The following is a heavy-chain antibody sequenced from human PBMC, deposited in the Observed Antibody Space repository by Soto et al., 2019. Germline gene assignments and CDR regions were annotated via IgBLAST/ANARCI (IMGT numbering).Heavy chain of an antibody. V-gene: IGHV3-30*18. J-gene: IGHJ6*02. CDR2: ISYDGSNK. CDR1: GFTFSNYG. D-gene: IGHD5-18*01. CDR3: AKDELPAFRLAFADSYARYYGMDV. Sequence: TGGSLRLSWVASGFTFSNYGMHWVRQAPGKGLEWVAVISYDGSNKYYADSVKGRFTISRDNSKNTLYLQMNSLRAEDTAVYYCAKDELPAFRLAFADSYARYYGMDVWGQGTTVTVSS.